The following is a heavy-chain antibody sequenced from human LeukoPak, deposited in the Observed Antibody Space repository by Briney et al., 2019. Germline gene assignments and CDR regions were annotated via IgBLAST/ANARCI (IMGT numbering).Heavy chain of an antibody. D-gene: IGHD3-10*01. Sequence: GGSLRLSCAASGFTFSSYAMSWVRQAPGKGLEWVSAISGSGGSTYYADSVKGRFTISRDNSKNTLYLQMNSLRAEDTAVYYCAEAVLLWLPEFVFDYWGQGTLVTVSS. CDR3: AEAVLLWLPEFVFDY. CDR1: GFTFSSYA. J-gene: IGHJ4*02. V-gene: IGHV3-23*01. CDR2: ISGSGGST.